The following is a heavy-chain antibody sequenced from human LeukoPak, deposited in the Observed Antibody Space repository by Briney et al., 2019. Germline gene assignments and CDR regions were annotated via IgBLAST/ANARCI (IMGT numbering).Heavy chain of an antibody. CDR1: GGIFSSYA. CDR2: ISAYNGNT. D-gene: IGHD6-19*01. J-gene: IGHJ4*02. Sequence: ASVKVSCKASGGIFSSYAISWVRQAPGQGLEWMGWISAYNGNTNYAQKLQGRVTMTTDTSTSTAYMELRSLRSDDTAVYYCARGSRAVAGTGGDYWGQGTLVTVSS. V-gene: IGHV1-18*01. CDR3: ARGSRAVAGTGGDY.